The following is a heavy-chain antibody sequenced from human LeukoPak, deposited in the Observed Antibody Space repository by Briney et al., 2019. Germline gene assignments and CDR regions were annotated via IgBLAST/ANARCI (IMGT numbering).Heavy chain of an antibody. V-gene: IGHV3-30-3*01. J-gene: IGHJ4*02. Sequence: GGSLRLSCAASGFTFSSYAMHWVRQAPGKGLEWVAVISYDGSNKYYADSVKGRFTISRDNSKNTLYLQMNSLRAEDTAVYYCAKGFDVVVIVAAYDYWGQGNLVTVSS. CDR2: ISYDGSNK. CDR1: GFTFSSYA. D-gene: IGHD2-15*01. CDR3: AKGFDVVVIVAAYDY.